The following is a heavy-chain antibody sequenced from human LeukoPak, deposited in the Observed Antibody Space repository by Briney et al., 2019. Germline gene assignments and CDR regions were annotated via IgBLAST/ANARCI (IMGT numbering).Heavy chain of an antibody. J-gene: IGHJ6*02. CDR3: AKASPYCGGDRYSSYYYGMDV. CDR1: GFTLSNYA. V-gene: IGHV3-23*01. D-gene: IGHD2-21*02. CDR2: IIGIVVST. Sequence: PGGSLRLSWEASGFTLSNYAMSWVGQAPGRGREWVSAIIGIVVSTYYADSVKGRFTISRDNSKNTLYLQMNSLRAEDTAVYYCAKASPYCGGDRYSSYYYGMDVWGQGTTVTVPS.